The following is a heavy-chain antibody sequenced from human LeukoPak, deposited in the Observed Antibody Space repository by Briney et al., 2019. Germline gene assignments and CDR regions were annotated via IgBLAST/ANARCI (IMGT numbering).Heavy chain of an antibody. J-gene: IGHJ6*03. Sequence: SVKVSCKASGFTFTSSAMQWVRQARGQRLEWIGWIVVGSGNTNYAQKFQERVTITRDMSTSTAYMELSSLRSEDTAVYYCARGGRGVVIDGYYYMDVWGKGTTVTVSS. CDR3: ARGGRGVVIDGYYYMDV. CDR1: GFTFTSSA. CDR2: IVVGSGNT. D-gene: IGHD3-3*01. V-gene: IGHV1-58*02.